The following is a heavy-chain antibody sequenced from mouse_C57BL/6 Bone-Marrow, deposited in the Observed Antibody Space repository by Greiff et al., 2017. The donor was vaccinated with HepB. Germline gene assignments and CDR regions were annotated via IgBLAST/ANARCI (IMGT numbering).Heavy chain of an antibody. J-gene: IGHJ1*03. CDR2: IYPGSGST. CDR1: GYTFTSYW. Sequence: VQLQQPGAELVKPGASVKMSCKASGYTFTSYWLTWVKQRPGRGLEWIGDIYPGSGSTNYNEKFKSKATLTVDTSSSTAYMQLSSLTSEDSAVYYCARWHYYGSSYWYFDVWGTGTTVTVSS. CDR3: ARWHYYGSSYWYFDV. D-gene: IGHD1-1*01. V-gene: IGHV1-55*01.